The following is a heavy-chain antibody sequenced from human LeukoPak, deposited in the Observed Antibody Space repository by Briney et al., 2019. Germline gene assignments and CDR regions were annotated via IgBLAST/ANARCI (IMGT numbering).Heavy chain of an antibody. CDR3: AREVTRYYGMDV. CDR2: INHSGST. V-gene: IGHV4-34*01. J-gene: IGHJ6*02. D-gene: IGHD5-18*01. Sequence: SETLSLTCAVYGGSFSGYYWSWIRQPPGKGLEWIGEINHSGSTNYNPSLKSRVAISVDTSKNQFSLKLSSVTAADTAVYYCAREVTRYYGMDVWGQGTTVTVSS. CDR1: GGSFSGYY.